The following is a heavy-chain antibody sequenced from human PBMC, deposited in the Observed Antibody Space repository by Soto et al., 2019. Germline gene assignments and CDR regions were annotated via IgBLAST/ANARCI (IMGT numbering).Heavy chain of an antibody. V-gene: IGHV1-69*01. CDR3: ARAQGSSWYNWFDP. D-gene: IGHD6-13*01. CDR2: IIPLFGTT. J-gene: IGHJ5*02. CDR1: GGTFSNYG. Sequence: QVLLVQSGAELKKPGSSVKVSCKASGGTFSNYGVSWVRQAPGQGLEWMGGIIPLFGTTNYAPKFRGRVTVTADESTSTVYMELRSLKIEDTAVYYCARAQGSSWYNWFDPWGQGTLVTVSS.